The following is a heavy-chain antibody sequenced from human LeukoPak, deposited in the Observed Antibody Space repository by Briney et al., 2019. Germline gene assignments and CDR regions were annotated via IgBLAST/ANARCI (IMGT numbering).Heavy chain of an antibody. J-gene: IGHJ4*02. CDR3: ASFRGGVWGSGSYLFDY. CDR2: IYYSGST. Sequence: SETMSLTCTVSGGSISSGDYYWSWIRQPPGKGLEWIGYIYYSGSTYYNPSLKSRVTISVDTSKNQFFLKLSSVTAADTAVYYCASFRGGVWGSGSYLFDYWGQGTLVTVSS. V-gene: IGHV4-30-4*01. D-gene: IGHD3-10*01. CDR1: GGSISSGDYY.